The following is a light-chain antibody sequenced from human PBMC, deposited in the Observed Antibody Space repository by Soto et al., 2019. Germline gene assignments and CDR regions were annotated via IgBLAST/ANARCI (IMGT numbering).Light chain of an antibody. CDR1: LSDIGAYDL. Sequence: QSALTQPPSASGSPGQSVTISCTGTLSDIGAYDLVSWYQQYPGKAPKLMIYDVTNRPSGVPNRFSGSKSGNTASLTVSGLQAEDEAHYYCSSYTSSSTLVFGGGTKLTVL. J-gene: IGLJ2*01. CDR3: SSYTSSSTLV. V-gene: IGLV2-8*01. CDR2: DVT.